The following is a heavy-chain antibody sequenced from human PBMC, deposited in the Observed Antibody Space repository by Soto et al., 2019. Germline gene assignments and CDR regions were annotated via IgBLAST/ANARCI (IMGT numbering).Heavy chain of an antibody. CDR1: GYTFTSYA. Sequence: QVQLVQSGAEVKKPGASVKVSCKASGYTFTSYAMHWVRQAPGQRLEWMGWINAGNGNTKYSQKFQGRVTITRDTSASTAYMELSSLRSEDTAVYYCARVGLDFWSGYYTGGAFDIWGQGTMVTVSS. J-gene: IGHJ3*02. CDR3: ARVGLDFWSGYYTGGAFDI. D-gene: IGHD3-3*01. CDR2: INAGNGNT. V-gene: IGHV1-3*01.